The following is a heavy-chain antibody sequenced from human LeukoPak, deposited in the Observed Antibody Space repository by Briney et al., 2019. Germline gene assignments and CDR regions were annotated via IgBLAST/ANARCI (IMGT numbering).Heavy chain of an antibody. V-gene: IGHV1-18*01. CDR1: GYTFTSYG. J-gene: IGHJ4*02. CDR2: ISAYNGNT. Sequence: ASVKVSCKASGYTFTSYGISWVRQAPGQGLEWMGWISAYNGNTNYAQKLQGRVTMTTDTSTSTAYMELRSLRSDDTAVYYCARHGDYDILTGYPPHFDYWGQGTLVTVSS. CDR3: ARHGDYDILTGYPPHFDY. D-gene: IGHD3-9*01.